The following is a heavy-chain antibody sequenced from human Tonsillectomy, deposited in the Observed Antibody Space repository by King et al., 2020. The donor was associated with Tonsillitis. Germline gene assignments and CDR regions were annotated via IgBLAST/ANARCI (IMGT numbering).Heavy chain of an antibody. V-gene: IGHV3-49*03. CDR1: GFTFHDYG. J-gene: IGHJ5*01. D-gene: IGHD3-22*01. CDR3: SRGCFYDSENWFDS. Sequence: VQLVESGGGLVQPGRSLRLSCTASGFTFHDYGMSWFRQAPGKGLEWLSFIRSRAYGGTPEYAASVKGRFTISRDDSNSIAYLQMNSLKTDDTAVYFCSRGCFYDSENWFDSWGQGILVTVSS. CDR2: IRSRAYGGTP.